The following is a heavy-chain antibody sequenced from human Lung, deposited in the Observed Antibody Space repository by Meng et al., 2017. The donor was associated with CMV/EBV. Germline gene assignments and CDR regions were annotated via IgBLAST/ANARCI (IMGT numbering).Heavy chain of an antibody. CDR1: GSPFTSYG. J-gene: IGHJ4*02. CDR3: VRDRYSNIDY. V-gene: IGHV1-18*01. CDR2: ISAFNGGT. Sequence: SCKAAGSPFTSYGIGWVRQAPGQGLEWMGWISAFNGGTIYAEKVQGRVTMTTDTSTTTAYMELRSLRSDDTAMYYCVRDRYSNIDYWGQGTLVTVSS. D-gene: IGHD4-11*01.